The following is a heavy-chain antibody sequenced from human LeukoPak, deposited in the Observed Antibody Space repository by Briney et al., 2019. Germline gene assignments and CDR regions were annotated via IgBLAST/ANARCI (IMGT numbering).Heavy chain of an antibody. D-gene: IGHD5-18*01. CDR1: GGSISSSSYY. J-gene: IGHJ3*02. V-gene: IGHV4-39*01. CDR3: ARRGIQDAFDI. Sequence: SETLSLTCTVSGGSISSSSYYWGWIRQPPGKGLEWIGSIYYSGSTYYNPSLKSRVTISVDTSKNQFSLKLSSVTAADTAVYYCARRGIQDAFDIWGQGTIVTVSS. CDR2: IYYSGST.